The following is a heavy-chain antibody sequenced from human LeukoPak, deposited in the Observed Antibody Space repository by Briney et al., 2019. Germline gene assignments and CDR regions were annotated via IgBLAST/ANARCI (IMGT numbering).Heavy chain of an antibody. Sequence: GGSLRLSCAASGFIFSSYAMHWVRQAPGKGLEWVAVISYDGSNKYYADSVKGRFTISRDNSKNTLYLQMNSLRAEDTAVYYCARPRYYYGSGSPFDPWGQGTLVTVSS. CDR3: ARPRYYYGSGSPFDP. J-gene: IGHJ5*02. CDR1: GFIFSSYA. CDR2: ISYDGSNK. V-gene: IGHV3-30-3*01. D-gene: IGHD3-10*01.